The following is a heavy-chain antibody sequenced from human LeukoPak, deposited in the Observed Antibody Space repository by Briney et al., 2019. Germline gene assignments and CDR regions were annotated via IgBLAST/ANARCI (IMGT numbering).Heavy chain of an antibody. Sequence: SETLSLTCTVSSGSITSYYWSRIRQPPGKGLEYIGHIYYTGTTNYNPSLKSRVTMSVDTSKSQLSLRLISVTASDTAVYFCAGAPNQHYFDYWGQGTLVAVSS. CDR3: AGAPNQHYFDY. V-gene: IGHV4-59*01. CDR2: IYYTGTT. J-gene: IGHJ4*02. CDR1: SGSITSYY.